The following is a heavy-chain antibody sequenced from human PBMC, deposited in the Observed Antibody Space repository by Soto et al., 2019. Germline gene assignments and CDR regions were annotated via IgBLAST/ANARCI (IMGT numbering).Heavy chain of an antibody. CDR3: AKDRERIATRSIDY. CDR1: GFPFSSYA. J-gene: IGHJ4*02. Sequence: EVQLLESGGGLVQPGGSLRLSWAASGFPFSSYAMSWVRQASGKGLEWVSGISGSGVSTYYADSVKGRFTISRDNSKSTLYLQMNSLRAEDTAVYYCAKDRERIATRSIDYWGQGTLVTVSS. CDR2: ISGSGVST. V-gene: IGHV3-23*01. D-gene: IGHD6-6*01.